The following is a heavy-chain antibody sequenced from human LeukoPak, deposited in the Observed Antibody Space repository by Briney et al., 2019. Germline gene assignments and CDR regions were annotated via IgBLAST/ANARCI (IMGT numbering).Heavy chain of an antibody. CDR2: ISTSGNTI. CDR1: GFTFSSYE. J-gene: IGHJ4*02. D-gene: IGHD3-22*01. V-gene: IGHV3-48*03. CDR3: AREEDSYEIDY. Sequence: GGSLRLSCAASGFTFSSYEMNWVRQAPGKGLEWVSYISTSGNTIYYADSVKGRFTVSRDNAKNSLYLQMNSLKAEDTAVYYCAREEDSYEIDYWGQGTLVTVSS.